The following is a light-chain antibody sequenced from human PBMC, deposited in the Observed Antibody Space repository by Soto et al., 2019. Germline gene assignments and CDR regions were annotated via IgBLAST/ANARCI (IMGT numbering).Light chain of an antibody. J-gene: IGKJ4*01. CDR2: DAS. V-gene: IGKV1-33*01. Sequence: DIQMTQSPSSLSASVGDRVTITCQASQDISNYLNWYQQKPGKAPKLLIYDASNLETGVPSRFRGSGSGTDFYFTISTPQAEDIATYYCQQEDNLPLTFGGGTKVEIK. CDR3: QQEDNLPLT. CDR1: QDISNY.